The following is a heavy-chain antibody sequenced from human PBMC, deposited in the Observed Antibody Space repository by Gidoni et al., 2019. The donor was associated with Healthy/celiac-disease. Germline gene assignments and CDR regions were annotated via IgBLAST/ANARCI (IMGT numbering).Heavy chain of an antibody. D-gene: IGHD4-17*01. CDR2: IGTAGDK. Sequence: EVQLVESGGGLVQPGGSLRLSCAASGFTFSSYDMHWVRQATGKGLEWVSAIGTAGDKYNPGSGKGRFTISREKAKNSLYLQMTSLGAGDAAGYYWAGPYGDSGGCFDLGGRGTRVTFSS. V-gene: IGHV3-13*01. CDR3: AGPYGDSGGCFDL. J-gene: IGHJ2*01. CDR1: GFTFSSYD.